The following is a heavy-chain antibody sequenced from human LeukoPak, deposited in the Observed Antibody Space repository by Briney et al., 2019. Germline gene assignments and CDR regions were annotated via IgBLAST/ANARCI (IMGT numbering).Heavy chain of an antibody. J-gene: IGHJ4*02. Sequence: GGSLILSCAASGFTFSHYWMSWVRQAPGKGLEWVANMKEDRKYYVDSVKGRFTISRDNAKNSLYLQMNSLRAEDTAVYYCARDGVSFDLWGQGVLVTVSS. D-gene: IGHD2-8*01. V-gene: IGHV3-7*01. CDR1: GFTFSHYW. CDR3: ARDGVSFDL. CDR2: MKEDRK.